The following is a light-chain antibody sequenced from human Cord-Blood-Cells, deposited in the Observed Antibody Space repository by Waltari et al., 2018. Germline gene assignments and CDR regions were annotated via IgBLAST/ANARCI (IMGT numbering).Light chain of an antibody. Sequence: QSALTQPRSVSGSPGQSVTISCTGTSSDVGGYTYVSWYQQHPGKAPKLMIYDVSKWPSGVPDRFSGSKSGNTASLTISGLQAEDEADYYCCSYAGSYTLVFGGGTKLTVL. CDR1: SSDVGGYTY. V-gene: IGLV2-11*01. J-gene: IGLJ3*02. CDR2: DVS. CDR3: CSYAGSYTLV.